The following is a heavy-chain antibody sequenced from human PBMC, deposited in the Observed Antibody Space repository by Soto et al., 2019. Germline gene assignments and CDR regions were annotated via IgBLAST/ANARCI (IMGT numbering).Heavy chain of an antibody. CDR1: GGSVSSGSYY. D-gene: IGHD6-25*01. CDR3: ARDRAAARAGFDY. CDR2: IYYSGST. J-gene: IGHJ4*02. Sequence: SETLSLTCTVSGGSVSSGSYYWSWIRQPPGKGLEWIGYIYYSGSTNYNPSLKSRVTISVDTSKNQFSLKLSSVTAADTAVYYCARDRAAARAGFDYWGQGTLVTVSS. V-gene: IGHV4-61*01.